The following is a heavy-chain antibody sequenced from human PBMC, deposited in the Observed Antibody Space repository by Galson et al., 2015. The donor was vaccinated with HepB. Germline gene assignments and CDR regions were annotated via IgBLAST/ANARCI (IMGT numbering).Heavy chain of an antibody. CDR1: GGSFSGYY. J-gene: IGHJ3*02. CDR2: INHSGST. CDR3: ARGPSALGYCSSTSCSGAFDI. V-gene: IGHV4-34*01. D-gene: IGHD2-2*01. Sequence: TLSLTCAVYGGSFSGYYWSWLRQPPGKGLEWIGEINHSGSTNYNPSLKSRVTISVDTSKNQFSLKLSSVTAADTAVYYCARGPSALGYCSSTSCSGAFDIWGQGTMVTVSS.